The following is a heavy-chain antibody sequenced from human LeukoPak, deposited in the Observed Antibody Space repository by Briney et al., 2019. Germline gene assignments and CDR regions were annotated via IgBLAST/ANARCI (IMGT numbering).Heavy chain of an antibody. D-gene: IGHD3-16*01. Sequence: SETLSLTCAVYGGSFSGYYWSWIRQPPGKGLEWIGEINHSGSTNYNPSLKSRVTIPVDTSKNQFSLKLSSVTAADTAVYYCATRGQSGHHYYYMDVWGKGTTVTVSS. V-gene: IGHV4-34*01. J-gene: IGHJ6*03. CDR1: GGSFSGYY. CDR2: INHSGST. CDR3: ATRGQSGHHYYYMDV.